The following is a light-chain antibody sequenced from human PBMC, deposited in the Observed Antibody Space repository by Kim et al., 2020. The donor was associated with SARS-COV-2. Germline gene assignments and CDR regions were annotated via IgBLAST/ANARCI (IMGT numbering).Light chain of an antibody. Sequence: SSELTQDPAVSVALGQTVRITCQGDSLRSYYASWYQQKPGQAPVLVIYGKNNRPSGIPDRFSGSSSGNTASLTITRAQAEDEADNHCNSRDSSGNHVVFG. CDR1: SLRSYY. V-gene: IGLV3-19*01. CDR2: GKN. CDR3: NSRDSSGNHVV. J-gene: IGLJ2*01.